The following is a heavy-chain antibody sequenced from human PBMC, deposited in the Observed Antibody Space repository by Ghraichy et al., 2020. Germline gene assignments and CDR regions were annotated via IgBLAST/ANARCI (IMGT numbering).Heavy chain of an antibody. Sequence: SETLSLTCTVSGGSISSGGYYWSWIRQHPGKGLEWIGYIYYSGSTYYNPSLKSRVTISVDTSKNQFSLKLSSVTAADTAVYYCARVHVDTAMVIDYWGQGTLVTVSS. CDR1: GGSISSGGYY. D-gene: IGHD5-18*01. CDR2: IYYSGST. V-gene: IGHV4-31*03. J-gene: IGHJ4*02. CDR3: ARVHVDTAMVIDY.